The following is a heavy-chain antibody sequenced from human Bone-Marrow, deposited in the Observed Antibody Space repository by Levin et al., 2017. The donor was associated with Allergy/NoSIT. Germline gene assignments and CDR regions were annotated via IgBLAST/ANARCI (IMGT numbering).Heavy chain of an antibody. Sequence: GESLKISCAASGFSFSDYEMNWVRQAPGKGLEWISYISSSGSTKYYADSVKGRFTISTKNSLYLQMNSLRADDTAIYYCARDKRSGGVTPDWSFDVWGRGTLVIVSS. D-gene: IGHD2-15*01. CDR1: GFSFSDYE. J-gene: IGHJ2*01. V-gene: IGHV3-48*03. CDR2: ISSSGSTK. CDR3: ARDKRSGGVTPDWSFDV.